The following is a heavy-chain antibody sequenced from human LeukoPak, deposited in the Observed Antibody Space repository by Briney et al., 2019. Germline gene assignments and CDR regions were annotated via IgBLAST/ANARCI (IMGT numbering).Heavy chain of an antibody. D-gene: IGHD4-11*01. CDR2: INYSGGHK. J-gene: IGHJ4*02. CDR1: GFTFKNCA. CDR3: AKDDSMTLDHFDY. V-gene: IGHV3-23*01. Sequence: PGGSLRLSCVASGFTFKNCAMSWVRQAPGKGLEWVSGINYSGGHKYYVDSVKGRFTICRDSSKHTLSLQINSLTTEDTAVYYCAKDDSMTLDHFDYWGQGALVTVSS.